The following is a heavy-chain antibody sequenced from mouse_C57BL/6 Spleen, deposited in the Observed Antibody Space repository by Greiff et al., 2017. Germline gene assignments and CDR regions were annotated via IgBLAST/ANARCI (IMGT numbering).Heavy chain of an antibody. Sequence: QVHVKQSGPELVKPGASVKISCKASGYAFSSSWMNWVKQRPGKGLEWIGRIYPGDGDTNYNGKFKGKATLTADKTSSTAYMQLSSLTSEDSAVYLCARDSNCAYWGQGTLVTVSA. CDR3: ARDSNCAY. CDR2: IYPGDGDT. D-gene: IGHD2-5*01. V-gene: IGHV1-82*01. CDR1: GYAFSSSW. J-gene: IGHJ3*01.